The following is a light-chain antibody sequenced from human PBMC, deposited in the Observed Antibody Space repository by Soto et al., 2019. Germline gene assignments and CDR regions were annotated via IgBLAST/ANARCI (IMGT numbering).Light chain of an antibody. CDR1: QSVSSNY. J-gene: IGKJ1*01. V-gene: IGKV3-20*01. CDR3: QQYGSSPPT. CDR2: GAS. Sequence: EIVLTQSPGTLSLSPGERATLSCRASQSVSSNYLARYRRKPGQAPSLLIYGASTRATGIPGRFSGSGSGTDFTLTITRLEPEDFAVYYCQQYGSSPPTFGQGTKVEFK.